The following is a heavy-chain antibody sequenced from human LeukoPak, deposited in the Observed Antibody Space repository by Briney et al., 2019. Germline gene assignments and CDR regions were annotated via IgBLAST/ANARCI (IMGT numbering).Heavy chain of an antibody. CDR1: GGSFSGYS. V-gene: IGHV4-34*01. CDR2: INHSGGT. D-gene: IGHD3-10*01. CDR3: ARGVDYYGV. J-gene: IGHJ4*02. Sequence: SETLSLTCAVYGGSFSGYSWNWIRQPPVKGLEWIGEINHSGGTNYNPSLKSRVTISVDTTKKQFSLKLSSVTAADTAVYYCARGVDYYGVWGQGTLVTVSS.